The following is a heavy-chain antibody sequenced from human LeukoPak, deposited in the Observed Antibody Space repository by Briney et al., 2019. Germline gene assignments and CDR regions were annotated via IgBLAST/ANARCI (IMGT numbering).Heavy chain of an antibody. V-gene: IGHV1-46*01. CDR1: GPTFTSYY. J-gene: IGHJ4*02. Sequence: ASVKVSCKAFGPTFTSYYFHWVRQAPGQGLEWMGVITPSGGNTIYAEKFQGRLTMTRDTSISTAYMELSRLRSDDTAVYYCARSLNWEYFDYWGQGTLVTVSS. D-gene: IGHD7-27*01. CDR3: ARSLNWEYFDY. CDR2: ITPSGGNT.